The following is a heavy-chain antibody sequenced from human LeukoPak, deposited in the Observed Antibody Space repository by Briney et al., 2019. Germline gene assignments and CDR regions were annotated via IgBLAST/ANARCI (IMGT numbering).Heavy chain of an antibody. CDR2: ISSDGTNT. CDR3: ARDYSGYSNY. Sequence: PGGSLRLSCAASGFTFSSHWMHWVRQAPGKGLVWVSRISSDGTNTNYADSVKGRFTISRDNAKNTLYLQMNSLRAEDTAVYYCARDYSGYSNYWGQGTLVTVSS. J-gene: IGHJ4*02. CDR1: GFTFSSHW. V-gene: IGHV3-74*01. D-gene: IGHD4-11*01.